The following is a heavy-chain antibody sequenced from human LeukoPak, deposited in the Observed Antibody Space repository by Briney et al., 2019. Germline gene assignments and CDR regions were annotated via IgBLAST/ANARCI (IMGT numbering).Heavy chain of an antibody. Sequence: PGGSLRLSCAASGFTFSSSDVSWVRQAPGSGLEWVSSIRHSDSNTYYADSVMGRFTISRDNSKNTPYLQMNSLSAEDTAVYYCAKRGNPTVGHHYLDVWGKGTTVSVSS. CDR3: AKRGNPTVGHHYLDV. J-gene: IGHJ6*03. V-gene: IGHV3-23*05. D-gene: IGHD1-1*01. CDR2: IRHSDSNT. CDR1: GFTFSSSD.